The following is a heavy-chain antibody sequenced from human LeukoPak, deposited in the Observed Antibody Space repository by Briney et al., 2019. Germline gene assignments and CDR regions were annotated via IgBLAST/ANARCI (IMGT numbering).Heavy chain of an antibody. J-gene: IGHJ6*03. V-gene: IGHV3-30-3*01. D-gene: IGHD6-6*01. CDR1: GFTFSSYA. Sequence: GRSLRLSCAASGFTFSSYAMNWVRQAPGKGLEWVALFSYDGSNKYYADSVKGRFTISRDNSKNTLYLQMNSLRAEDTAVYYCARDDIAARPPDWYMDVXGKXTTXXVXS. CDR3: ARDDIAARPPDWYMDV. CDR2: FSYDGSNK.